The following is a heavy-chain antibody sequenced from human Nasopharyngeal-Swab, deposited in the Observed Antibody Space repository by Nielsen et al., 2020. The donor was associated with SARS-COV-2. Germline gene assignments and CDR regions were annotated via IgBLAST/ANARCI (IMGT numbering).Heavy chain of an antibody. Sequence: SVKVSCKASGGTFSSYAISWVRQAPGQGLEWMGGIIPIFGTANYAQKFQGRVTITADESTSTAYMELSSLKSEDTAVYYCASAEGRTGYYYYMDVWGKGTTVTVSS. J-gene: IGHJ6*03. CDR3: ASAEGRTGYYYYMDV. CDR1: GGTFSSYA. V-gene: IGHV1-69*13. D-gene: IGHD3/OR15-3a*01. CDR2: IIPIFGTA.